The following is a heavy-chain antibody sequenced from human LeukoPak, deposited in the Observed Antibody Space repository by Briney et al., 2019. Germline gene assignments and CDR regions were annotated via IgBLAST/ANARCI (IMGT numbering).Heavy chain of an antibody. CDR1: GYTFTGYY. CDR3: ARGGEFLLRYFDWLLWY. J-gene: IGHJ4*02. V-gene: IGHV1-2*02. CDR2: INPNSGGT. D-gene: IGHD3-9*01. Sequence: ASVKVSCKASGYTFTGYYMHWVRQAPGQGLEWMGWINPNSGGTNYAQKFQGRVTMTRDTSISTAYMELSRLRSDDTAVYYCARGGEFLLRYFDWLLWYWGQGTLVTASS.